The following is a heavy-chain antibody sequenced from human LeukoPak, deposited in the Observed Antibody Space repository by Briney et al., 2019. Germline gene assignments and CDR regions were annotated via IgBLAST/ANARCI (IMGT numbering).Heavy chain of an antibody. CDR2: IDPGDSET. V-gene: IGHV5-51*01. J-gene: IGHJ4*02. Sequence: GESLKISCKGSGYTFTNHWIAWVRQMPGKGLEWMGTIDPGDSETRYSPSFQGQVTISADKSISTAYLQWSSLKASDTAIYYCARHRATVVTEFDYWGQGTLVTVSS. CDR3: ARHRATVVTEFDY. CDR1: GYTFTNHW. D-gene: IGHD4-23*01.